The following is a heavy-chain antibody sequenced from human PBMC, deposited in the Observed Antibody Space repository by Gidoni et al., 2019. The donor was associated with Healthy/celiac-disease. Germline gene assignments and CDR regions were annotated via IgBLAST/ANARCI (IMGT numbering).Heavy chain of an antibody. J-gene: IGHJ4*02. CDR2: IIPIFGTA. V-gene: IGHV1-69*12. CDR1: GGTFSSYA. CDR3: ARGGVDCSGGSCYSARFDY. Sequence: QVQLVQSGAVVKKPGTSVKVSCKASGGTFSSYAISWVRQAPGQGLEWMGGIIPIFGTANYAQKFQGRVTITADESTSTAYMELSSLRSEDTAVYYCARGGVDCSGGSCYSARFDYWGQGTLVTVSS. D-gene: IGHD2-15*01.